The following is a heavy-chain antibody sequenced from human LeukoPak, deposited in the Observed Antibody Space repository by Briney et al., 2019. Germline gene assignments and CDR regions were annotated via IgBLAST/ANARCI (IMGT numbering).Heavy chain of an antibody. CDR3: ARWGVYSSSWYTFDY. CDR1: GFTFNSYG. V-gene: IGHV3-30*03. D-gene: IGHD6-13*01. Sequence: GGSLRLSCAASGFTFNSYGMHWVRQAPGKGLEWVAVIAYDGSNKYYADSLKGRFTISRDNSKNTLYLQMNSLRAEDTAVYYCARWGVYSSSWYTFDYWGQGTLVTVSS. J-gene: IGHJ4*02. CDR2: IAYDGSNK.